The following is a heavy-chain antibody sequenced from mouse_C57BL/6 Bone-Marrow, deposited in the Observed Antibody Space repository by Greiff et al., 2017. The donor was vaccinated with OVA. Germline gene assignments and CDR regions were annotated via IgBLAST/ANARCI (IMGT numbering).Heavy chain of an antibody. Sequence: VQVVESGAELMKPGASVKLSCKATGYTFTGYWIEWVKQRPGHGLEWIGEILPGSGSTNYTEKFKGKVTFTADTARNTAYRQLSSLTTEDSAMYYWARETQGAMDYWGQGTSVTVSS. CDR1: GYTFTGYW. CDR2: ILPGSGST. J-gene: IGHJ4*01. CDR3: ARETQGAMDY. V-gene: IGHV1-9*01.